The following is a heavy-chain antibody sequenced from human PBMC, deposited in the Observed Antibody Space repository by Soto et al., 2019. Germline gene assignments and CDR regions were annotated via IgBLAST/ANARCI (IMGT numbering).Heavy chain of an antibody. J-gene: IGHJ6*02. V-gene: IGHV3-9*01. CDR2: ISWNSGTR. D-gene: IGHD2-21*02. CDR1: GFTFDDYA. Sequence: PGGSLRLSCVASGFTFDDYAMHWVRQAPGKGLEWVSVISWNSGTRGYADSVKGRFTISRDNAKNSLYLQMNSLRVEDTALYYCTKEVTGWRHYGMDVWGRGTTVTVSS. CDR3: TKEVTGWRHYGMDV.